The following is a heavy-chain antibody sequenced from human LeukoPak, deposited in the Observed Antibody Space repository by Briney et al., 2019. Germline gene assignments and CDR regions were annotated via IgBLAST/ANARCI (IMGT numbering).Heavy chain of an antibody. CDR1: GFTFSSYA. Sequence: GGSLRLSCAASGFTFSSYAMSWVRQAPGKGLEWVSAISGSGGSTYYADSVKGRFTISRDNSKNTLYLQMNSLRAEDTAVYYCAKDTSSSWYFDYYYGMDVWGQGTTVTVSS. CDR2: ISGSGGST. D-gene: IGHD6-13*01. CDR3: AKDTSSSWYFDYYYGMDV. V-gene: IGHV3-23*01. J-gene: IGHJ6*02.